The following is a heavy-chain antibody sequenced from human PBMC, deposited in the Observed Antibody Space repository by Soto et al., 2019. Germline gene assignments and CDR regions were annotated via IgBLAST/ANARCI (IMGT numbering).Heavy chain of an antibody. D-gene: IGHD6-6*01. CDR2: VDPEDGET. J-gene: IGHJ3*02. V-gene: IGHV1-69-2*01. Sequence: ASVKVSCKASGYAFASYGINWVQQAPGKGLEWMGLVDPEDGETIYAEKFQGRVTITADTSTDTAYMELSSLRSEDTAVYYCAVPLSLDRSSSSRRNAFDIWGQGTMVTVSS. CDR1: GYAFASYG. CDR3: AVPLSLDRSSSSRRNAFDI.